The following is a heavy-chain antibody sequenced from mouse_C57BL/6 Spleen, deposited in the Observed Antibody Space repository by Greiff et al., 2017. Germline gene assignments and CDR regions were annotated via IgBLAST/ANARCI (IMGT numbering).Heavy chain of an antibody. CDR3: ARANGNYVGYSFDY. V-gene: IGHV1-82*01. Sequence: QVQLQQSGPELVKPGASVKISCKASGYAFSSSWMNWVKQRPGKGLEWIGRIYPGDGDTNYNGKFKGKATLAADKSSSTSYMQLSSLTSEDSAVYCWARANGNYVGYSFDYWGQGTTLTVSS. CDR2: IYPGDGDT. J-gene: IGHJ2*01. CDR1: GYAFSSSW. D-gene: IGHD2-1*01.